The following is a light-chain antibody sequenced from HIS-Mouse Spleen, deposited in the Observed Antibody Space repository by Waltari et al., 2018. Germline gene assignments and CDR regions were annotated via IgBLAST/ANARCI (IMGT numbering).Light chain of an antibody. CDR2: EDS. CDR3: YSTDSSGNHRV. CDR1: ALPKKY. Sequence: SYELTQPPSVSVSPGQTARITCSGDALPKKYAYWYQQKSGQAPVLVIYEDSKRPSGIPEGFCGSSSGTMATLTISGAQVEDEADYYCYSTDSSGNHRVFGGGTKLTVL. J-gene: IGLJ2*01. V-gene: IGLV3-10*01.